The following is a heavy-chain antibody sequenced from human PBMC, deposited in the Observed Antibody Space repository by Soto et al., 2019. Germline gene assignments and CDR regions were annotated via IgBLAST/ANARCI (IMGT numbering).Heavy chain of an antibody. J-gene: IGHJ4*02. CDR3: ARVGAAAGPTHTIDY. CDR2: IYYSGST. Sequence: PSETLSLTCTVSGGSISSGDYYWSWLRQPPGKGLEWIGYIYYSGSTYYNPSLKSRVTISVDTSKNQFSLKLSSVTAADTAVYYCARVGAAAGPTHTIDYWGQGTLVTVSS. D-gene: IGHD6-13*01. V-gene: IGHV4-30-4*01. CDR1: GGSISSGDYY.